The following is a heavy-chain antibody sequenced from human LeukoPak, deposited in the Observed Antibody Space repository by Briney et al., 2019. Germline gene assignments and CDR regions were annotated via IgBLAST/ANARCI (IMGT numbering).Heavy chain of an antibody. CDR3: ARYREVGATVDY. D-gene: IGHD1-26*01. V-gene: IGHV4-39*01. CDR1: GGSISSSSYY. Sequence: SETLSLTCTVSGGSISSSSYYWGWIRQPPGKGLEWIGSIYYSGSTYYNPSLKSRVTISVDTSKNQFSLKLSSVTAADTAVYYCARYREVGATVDYWGQGTLVTVSS. CDR2: IYYSGST. J-gene: IGHJ4*02.